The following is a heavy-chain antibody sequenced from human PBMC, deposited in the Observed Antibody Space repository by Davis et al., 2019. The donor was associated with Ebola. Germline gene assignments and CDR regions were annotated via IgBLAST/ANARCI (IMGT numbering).Heavy chain of an antibody. D-gene: IGHD1-26*01. Sequence: GGSLRLSCAASGFTFSSYSMNWVRQAPGKGLEWVSYISSSSSTIYYADSVKGRFTISRDNAKNSLSLQINSLRDDDTAVYYCSRKGVGTTKNAFDIWGHGTLVTVSS. J-gene: IGHJ3*02. CDR1: GFTFSSYS. CDR3: SRKGVGTTKNAFDI. V-gene: IGHV3-48*02. CDR2: ISSSSSTI.